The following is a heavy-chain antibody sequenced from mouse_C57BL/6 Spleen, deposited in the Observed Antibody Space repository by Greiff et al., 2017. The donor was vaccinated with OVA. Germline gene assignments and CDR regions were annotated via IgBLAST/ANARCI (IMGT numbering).Heavy chain of an antibody. CDR3: ARQRAQAPFDY. CDR1: GFTFSSYG. D-gene: IGHD3-2*02. Sequence: VQLKESGGDLVKPGGSLKLSCAASGFTFSSYGMSWVRQTPDKRLEWVATISSGGSYTYYPDSVKGRFTISRDNAKNTLYLQMSSLKSEDTAMYYCARQRAQAPFDYWGQGTTLTVSS. J-gene: IGHJ2*01. V-gene: IGHV5-6*01. CDR2: ISSGGSYT.